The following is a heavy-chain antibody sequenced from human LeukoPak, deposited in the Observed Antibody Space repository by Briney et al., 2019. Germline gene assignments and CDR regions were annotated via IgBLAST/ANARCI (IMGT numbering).Heavy chain of an antibody. CDR2: IFPIYGAT. V-gene: IGHV1-69*05. CDR1: GGTFSNFG. D-gene: IGHD1-1*01. J-gene: IGHJ5*02. Sequence: GASVKVSCKASGGTFSNFGISWVRQAPGQGLEWMGDIFPIYGATNYAVKFQGRVTLTTDESTSTAYMELSSLRSEDTAVYYGARVTRGPGTTGIWFDPWGQGTLVTVSS. CDR3: ARVTRGPGTTGIWFDP.